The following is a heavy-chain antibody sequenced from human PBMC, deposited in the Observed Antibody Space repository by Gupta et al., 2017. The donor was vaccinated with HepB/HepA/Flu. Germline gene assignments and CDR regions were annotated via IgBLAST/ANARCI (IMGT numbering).Heavy chain of an antibody. CDR2: ISFDGSDK. J-gene: IGHJ4*02. D-gene: IGHD3-22*01. Sequence: QVQLVESGGGVVQPGRSLRLSCAASGFIFSSYGMHWVRQAPGKGLEWVAVISFDGSDKFYADSVNGRVTISRDHSKNTLSRQMNSLRAEDTAVYYCAKDRYYYDSSGYYYYFDYWGQGTLVTVSS. V-gene: IGHV3-30*18. CDR3: AKDRYYYDSSGYYYYFDY. CDR1: GFIFSSYG.